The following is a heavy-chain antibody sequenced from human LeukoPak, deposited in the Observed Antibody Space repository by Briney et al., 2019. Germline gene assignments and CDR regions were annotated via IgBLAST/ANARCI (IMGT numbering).Heavy chain of an antibody. CDR1: GGTFSSYA. V-gene: IGHV1-69*13. Sequence: SVKVPCKASGGTFSSYAISWVRQAPGQGLEWMGGIIPIFGTANYAQKFQGRVTITADESTSTAYMELSSLRSEDTAVYYCARVGVEYQLAYFDYWGQGTLVTVSS. J-gene: IGHJ4*02. D-gene: IGHD2-2*01. CDR3: ARVGVEYQLAYFDY. CDR2: IIPIFGTA.